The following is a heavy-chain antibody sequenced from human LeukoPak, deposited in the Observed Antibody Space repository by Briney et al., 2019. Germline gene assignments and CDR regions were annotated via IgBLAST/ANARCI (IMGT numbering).Heavy chain of an antibody. D-gene: IGHD6-13*01. J-gene: IGHJ4*02. V-gene: IGHV1-69*13. CDR3: ARCRTAGYSRLYYFDY. Sequence: SVKVSCKASGYTFTGYYMHWVRQAPGQGLEWMGGIIPIFGTANYAQKFQGRVTVTADESTSTAYMELSSLRSEDTAVYYCARCRTAGYSRLYYFDYWGQGTLVTVSS. CDR2: IIPIFGTA. CDR1: GYTFTGYY.